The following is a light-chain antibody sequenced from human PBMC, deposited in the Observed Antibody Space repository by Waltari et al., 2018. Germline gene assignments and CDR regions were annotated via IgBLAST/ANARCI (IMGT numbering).Light chain of an antibody. J-gene: IGKJ4*01. Sequence: EIVLTQSPVTLSLAAGDRATLPCRASESVSNYFAWYQQKPGQSPTLLIYDTSKRATGIPGRFSGSGYGTDFTLTINNLEAEDFALYYCQQGVILPLTFGGGTKLEIK. CDR3: QQGVILPLT. CDR2: DTS. CDR1: ESVSNY. V-gene: IGKV3-11*01.